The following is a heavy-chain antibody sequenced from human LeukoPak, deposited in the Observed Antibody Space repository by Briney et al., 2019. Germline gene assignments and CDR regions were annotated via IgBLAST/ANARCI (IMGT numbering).Heavy chain of an antibody. CDR2: IYYSGST. Sequence: PSETLSLTCAVYGGSFSGYYWSWIRQHPGKGLEWIGYIYYSGSTYYNPSLKSRVTISVDTSKNQFSLKLSSVTAADTAVYYCARDCVTYYYDSSGYSPHNWFDPWGQGTLVTVSS. CDR3: ARDCVTYYYDSSGYSPHNWFDP. D-gene: IGHD3-22*01. J-gene: IGHJ5*02. CDR1: GGSFSGYY. V-gene: IGHV4-31*11.